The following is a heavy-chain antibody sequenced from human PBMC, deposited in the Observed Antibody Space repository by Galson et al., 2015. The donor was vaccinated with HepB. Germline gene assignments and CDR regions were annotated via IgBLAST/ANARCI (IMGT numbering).Heavy chain of an antibody. CDR1: GYTFTSYG. V-gene: IGHV1-18*01. D-gene: IGHD4-17*01. CDR3: ALSTVTNLTPFDY. J-gene: IGHJ4*02. CDR2: ISAYNGNT. Sequence: SVKVSCKASGYTFTSYGISWVRQAPGQGLEWMGWISAYNGNTNYAQKLQGRVTMTTDTSTSTAYMELRSLRSDNTAVYYCALSTVTNLTPFDYWGQGTLVTVSS.